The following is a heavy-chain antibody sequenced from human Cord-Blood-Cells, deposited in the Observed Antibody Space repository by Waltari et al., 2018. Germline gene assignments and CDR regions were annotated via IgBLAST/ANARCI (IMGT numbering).Heavy chain of an antibody. CDR3: ARRAFYYYDSSGYYY. V-gene: IGHV4-34*01. CDR1: GGSLSGYS. CDR2: INHSGST. Sequence: QVQLQQWGAGLLKPSETLSLTCAVYGGSLSGYSWSWIRQPPGKGLEWIGEINHSGSTNYNPSLKSRVTISVDTSKNQFSLKLSSVTAADTAVYYCARRAFYYYDSSGYYYWGQGTLVTVSS. J-gene: IGHJ4*02. D-gene: IGHD3-22*01.